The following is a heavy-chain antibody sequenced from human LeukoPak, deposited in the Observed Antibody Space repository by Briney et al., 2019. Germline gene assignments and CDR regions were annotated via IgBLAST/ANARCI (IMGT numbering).Heavy chain of an antibody. CDR3: AELGITMIGGV. CDR1: GFTFSSYE. V-gene: IGHV3-48*03. J-gene: IGHJ6*04. Sequence: PGGSLRLSCAASGFTFSSYEMNWVRQAPGEGLEWVSYISSSGSTIYYADSAKGRFTISRDNAKNSLYLQMNSLRAEDTAVYYCAELGITMIGGVWGKGTTVTISS. D-gene: IGHD3-10*02. CDR2: ISSSGSTI.